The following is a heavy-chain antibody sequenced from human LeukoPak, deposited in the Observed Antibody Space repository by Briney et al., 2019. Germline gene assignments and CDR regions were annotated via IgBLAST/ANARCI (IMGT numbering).Heavy chain of an antibody. CDR2: ISDDGVKK. CDR3: ARVWEVRYYFDH. D-gene: IGHD1-26*01. Sequence: GGSLRLSCAASRFTFSSYYMYWVRQAPGKGLEWVAFISDDGVKKYYADSVKGRFSISRDNYKKTLYLQMDSLRAEDTAVYYCARVWEVRYYFDHWGQGTLVTVSS. V-gene: IGHV3-30-3*01. J-gene: IGHJ4*02. CDR1: RFTFSSYY.